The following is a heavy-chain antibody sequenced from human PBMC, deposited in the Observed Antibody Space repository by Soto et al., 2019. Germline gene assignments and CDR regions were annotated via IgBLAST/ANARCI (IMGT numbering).Heavy chain of an antibody. CDR2: ISYDGSNK. D-gene: IGHD6-19*01. CDR1: GFTFCSYA. J-gene: IGHJ4*02. V-gene: IGHV3-30-3*01. CDR3: ARDENRSSGWFDY. Sequence: QVQLVASGGGVVEPGRSLRLSCAASGFTFCSYAMHWGRQAPGKGLEWVAVISYDGSNKYYADSVKGRFTISRDNSKNTLYLQMNSLRAEDTAVYYCARDENRSSGWFDYLGQGTLVTVSS.